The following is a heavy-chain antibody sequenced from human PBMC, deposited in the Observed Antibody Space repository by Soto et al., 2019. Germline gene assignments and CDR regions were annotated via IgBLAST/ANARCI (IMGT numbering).Heavy chain of an antibody. CDR1: GFIFSNYG. CDR2: TSASGETT. V-gene: IGHV3-23*01. D-gene: IGHD6-13*01. CDR3: AKAPEGYSSSWYDP. Sequence: EVQLLESGGGLVQPGGSLRLSCAASGFIFSNYGMIWVRQAPGKGLAWVSGTSASGETTYYADSVKGRFTMSRDNSKNTLYLQMNSLRAEDTAVYYCAKAPEGYSSSWYDPWGQGTLFAVSS. J-gene: IGHJ5*02.